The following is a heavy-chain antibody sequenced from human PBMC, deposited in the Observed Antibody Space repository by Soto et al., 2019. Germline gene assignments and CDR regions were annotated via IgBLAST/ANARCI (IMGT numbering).Heavy chain of an antibody. CDR2: INHSGST. J-gene: IGHJ4*02. CDR3: ARGRNRRPIDY. Sequence: PETLSLTCAVYGGSFSGYYWSWIRQPPGKGLEWIGEINHSGSTNYNPSLKSRVTISVDTSKNQFSLKLSSVTAADTAVYYCARGRNRRPIDYWGQGTLVTVA. V-gene: IGHV4-34*01. CDR1: GGSFSGYY. D-gene: IGHD6-6*01.